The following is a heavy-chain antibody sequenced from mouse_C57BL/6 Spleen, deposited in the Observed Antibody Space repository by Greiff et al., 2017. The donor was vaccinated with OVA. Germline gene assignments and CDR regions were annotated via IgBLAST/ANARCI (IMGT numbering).Heavy chain of an antibody. Sequence: QVQLQQPGAELVRPGSSVKLSCKASGYTFTSYWMDWVKQRPGQGLEWIGNIYPSDSETHYNQKFKDKATLTVDKSSSTAYMQLSSLTSEDSAVYYCARGLRRGNYFVYWGQGTTLTVSS. CDR3: ARGLRRGNYFVY. CDR2: IYPSDSET. D-gene: IGHD2-2*01. V-gene: IGHV1-61*01. CDR1: GYTFTSYW. J-gene: IGHJ2*01.